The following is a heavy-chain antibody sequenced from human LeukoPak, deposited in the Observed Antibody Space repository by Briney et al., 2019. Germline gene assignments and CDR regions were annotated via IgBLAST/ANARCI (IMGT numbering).Heavy chain of an antibody. CDR2: IWYDGSNE. D-gene: IGHD3-10*01. J-gene: IGHJ4*02. CDR3: VRDNGGLVRRIIVNPHFDY. Sequence: GGSLRLSCAASGLTFSKYGMHWVRQAPGKGLEWVANIWYDGSNEYYADSVKGRFTISRDNSENTLSLQMNTLRVEDTAMYYCVRDNGGLVRRIIVNPHFDYWGQGTLVTASS. CDR1: GLTFSKYG. V-gene: IGHV3-33*01.